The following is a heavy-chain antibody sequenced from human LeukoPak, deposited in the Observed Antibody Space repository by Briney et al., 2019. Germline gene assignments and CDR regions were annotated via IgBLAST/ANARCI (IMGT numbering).Heavy chain of an antibody. Sequence: GGSLRLSCAASGFTFSGHSMTWVRQAPGKGLEWVANINLGGSERFYVDFVKGRFTISRDNADNSMHLQMNSLRAEDTAVYYCGRVIAGAIDYWGQGTLVTVSS. CDR3: GRVIAGAIDY. V-gene: IGHV3-7*01. CDR2: INLGGSER. CDR1: GFTFSGHS. D-gene: IGHD6-13*01. J-gene: IGHJ4*02.